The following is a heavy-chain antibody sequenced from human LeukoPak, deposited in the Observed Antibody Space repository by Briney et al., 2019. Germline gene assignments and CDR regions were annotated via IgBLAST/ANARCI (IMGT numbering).Heavy chain of an antibody. CDR1: GFTFNNYA. Sequence: GGSLRLSCAASGFTFNNYAMNWVRQGPGEGLEWVSAISGTGGSAYYADSVKGRFTISRDNSKNTLYLEMNSLRADDTAVYYCAQAEKRESGHRFQHWGQGILVTVSS. J-gene: IGHJ1*01. CDR2: ISGTGGSA. D-gene: IGHD3-3*01. V-gene: IGHV3-23*01. CDR3: AQAEKRESGHRFQH.